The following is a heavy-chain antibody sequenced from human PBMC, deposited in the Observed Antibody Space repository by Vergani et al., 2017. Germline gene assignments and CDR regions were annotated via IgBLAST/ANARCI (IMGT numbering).Heavy chain of an antibody. CDR2: ISHSGNT. CDR1: GGSVTSSGFS. J-gene: IGHJ5*02. Sequence: QLHLQESGSGLVKSSQTLSLTCAVSGGSVTSSGFSWSWIRQTPGKGLEWIGYISHSGNTDYNPSLKSRITISIDRSRNQFSLNLTSVTAADTAVYYGATSVLRYSDWVLPGENWFDPWGQGIRVIVSS. V-gene: IGHV4-30-2*01. D-gene: IGHD3-9*01. CDR3: ATSVLRYSDWVLPGENWFDP.